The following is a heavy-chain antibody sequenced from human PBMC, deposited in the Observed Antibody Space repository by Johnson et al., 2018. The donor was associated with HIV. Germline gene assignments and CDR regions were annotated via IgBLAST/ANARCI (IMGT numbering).Heavy chain of an antibody. CDR3: ATEMGDSRSGYVTTRRAFDI. CDR2: ISWDGGST. J-gene: IGHJ3*02. D-gene: IGHD6-13*01. V-gene: IGHV3-43D*03. Sequence: VQLVESGGVVVQPGGSLRLSCAASGFTFDDYAMHWVRQAPGKGLEWVSLISWDGGSTYYADSVKGRFTISRDNSKNMLYLQMNSLRADDTAMYYCATEMGDSRSGYVTTRRAFDIWGHGTLVTVSS. CDR1: GFTFDDYA.